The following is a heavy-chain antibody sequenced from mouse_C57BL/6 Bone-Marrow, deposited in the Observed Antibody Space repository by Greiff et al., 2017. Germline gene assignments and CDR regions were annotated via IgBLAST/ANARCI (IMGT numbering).Heavy chain of an antibody. D-gene: IGHD2-10*02. J-gene: IGHJ3*01. CDR2: ISSGGSYT. CDR1: GFTFSSYG. V-gene: IGHV5-6*01. CDR3: ARQAYGILAY. Sequence: DVQLVESGGDLVKPGGSLKLSCAASGFTFSSYGMSWVRQTPDKRLEWVATISSGGSYTYYPDSVKGRFTISRDNAKNTLYLQMSSLKSEDSAVXYCARQAYGILAYWGQGTLVTVSA.